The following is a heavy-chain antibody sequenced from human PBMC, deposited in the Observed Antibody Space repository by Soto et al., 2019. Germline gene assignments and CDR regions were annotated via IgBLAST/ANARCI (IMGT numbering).Heavy chain of an antibody. Sequence: SLRLSCAASGFTFSNSDMSWVRQAPGKGLEWVSYISRSGDSTYYADSVKGRFTISRDNSKNTLFLQVNSLRNEDTAVYYCAFSSGWFDALDVWGQGTMVTVS. CDR3: AFSSGWFDALDV. D-gene: IGHD6-19*01. J-gene: IGHJ3*01. CDR2: ISRSGDST. V-gene: IGHV3-23*01. CDR1: GFTFSNSD.